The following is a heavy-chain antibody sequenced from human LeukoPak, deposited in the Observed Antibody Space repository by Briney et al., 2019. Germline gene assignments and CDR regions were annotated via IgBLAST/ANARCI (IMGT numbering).Heavy chain of an antibody. J-gene: IGHJ3*02. CDR3: ASRYCTSTNCYAFDI. CDR2: ISSDSNYI. D-gene: IGHD2-2*01. CDR1: AFTFSSYS. Sequence: GGSLRLSCAASAFTFSSYSMNWVRQAPGKGLEWVSSISSDSNYIFYADSVQGRFTISRDNAENSLFLQMNSLRAEDTAVYYCASRYCTSTNCYAFDIWGQGTMVTVSS. V-gene: IGHV3-21*01.